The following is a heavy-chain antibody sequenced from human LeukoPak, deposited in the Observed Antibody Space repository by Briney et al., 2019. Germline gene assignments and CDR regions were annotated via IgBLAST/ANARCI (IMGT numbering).Heavy chain of an antibody. J-gene: IGHJ1*01. V-gene: IGHV3-15*01. CDR2: IKSKTDGGTT. Sequence: SGGSLRLSCAASGFTFSNAWMSWVRQAPGKGLEWVGRIKSKTDGGTTDYAAPVKGRFTISRDDSKNTLYLQMNSLKTEDTAVYYCTTDRRGNWNYEHWGQGTLVTVSS. CDR1: GFTFSNAW. CDR3: TTDRRGNWNYEH. D-gene: IGHD1-7*01.